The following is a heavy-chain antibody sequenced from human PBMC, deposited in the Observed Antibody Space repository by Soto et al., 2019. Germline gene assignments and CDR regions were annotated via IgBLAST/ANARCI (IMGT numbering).Heavy chain of an antibody. CDR2: INPNSGGT. D-gene: IGHD6-6*01. V-gene: IGHV1-2*04. CDR1: GYTFTGYY. Sequence: ASVKVSCKASGYTFTGYYMHWVRKAPGQGLEWMGWINPNSGGTNYAQKFQGWVTMTRDTSISTAYMELSRLRSDDTAVYYCARVKSSSSLDAFDIWGQGTMVTVSS. J-gene: IGHJ3*02. CDR3: ARVKSSSSLDAFDI.